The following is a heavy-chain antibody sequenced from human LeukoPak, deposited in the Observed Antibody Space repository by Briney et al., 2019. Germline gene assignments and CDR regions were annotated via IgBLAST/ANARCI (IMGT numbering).Heavy chain of an antibody. Sequence: SETLSVTCAGSGSSISSSTWWTWVRQPPGKGLEWIGEVFYSGSTNSNPSLKSRLTMSVDESKHEFSLKLTSVTAADTAVYYCARVFRGPSNSGYIDYWGQG. CDR2: VFYSGST. J-gene: IGHJ4*02. CDR1: GSSISSSTW. D-gene: IGHD3-10*01. V-gene: IGHV4-4*02. CDR3: ARVFRGPSNSGYIDY.